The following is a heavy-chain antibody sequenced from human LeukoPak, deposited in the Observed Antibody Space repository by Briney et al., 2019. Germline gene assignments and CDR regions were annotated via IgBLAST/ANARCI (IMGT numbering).Heavy chain of an antibody. CDR1: GFTFSDYY. D-gene: IGHD3-3*01. CDR2: ISSSGSTI. CDR3: ARFFHLGFPFDY. Sequence: GGSLRLSCAASGFTFSDYYMSWIRQAPGKGLEWVSYISSSGSTIYYADSVKGRFTISRDNAKNSLCLQMNSLRAEDTAVYYCARFFHLGFPFDYWGQGTLVTVSS. J-gene: IGHJ4*02. V-gene: IGHV3-11*01.